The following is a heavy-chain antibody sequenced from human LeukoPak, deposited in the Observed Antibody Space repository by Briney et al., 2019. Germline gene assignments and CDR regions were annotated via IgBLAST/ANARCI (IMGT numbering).Heavy chain of an antibody. CDR3: ARDRDFWSGYNWFDP. J-gene: IGHJ5*02. Sequence: ASVKVSCKASGYTFTSYGISWVRQAPGQGLEWRVWISAYNGNTNYAQKLQGRVTMTTDTSTSTAYMELRSLRSDDTAVYYCARDRDFWSGYNWFDPWGQGTLVTVSS. V-gene: IGHV1-18*01. D-gene: IGHD3-3*01. CDR2: ISAYNGNT. CDR1: GYTFTSYG.